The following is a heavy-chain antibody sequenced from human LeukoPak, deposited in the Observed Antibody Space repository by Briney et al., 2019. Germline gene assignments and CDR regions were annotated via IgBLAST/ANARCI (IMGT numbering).Heavy chain of an antibody. Sequence: PSETLSLTCAVYGGSYSGYYWSWIPQPPGKGLEGIGEINHSGSTNYNPSLKSRVTISVDTSKNQLSLKLSSVTAAETAVYYCARGLYPPYDFWSGSKGNYYYMDGWGKGTTVTVSS. CDR2: INHSGST. CDR3: ARGLYPPYDFWSGSKGNYYYMDG. CDR1: GGSYSGYY. J-gene: IGHJ6*03. D-gene: IGHD3-3*01. V-gene: IGHV4-34*01.